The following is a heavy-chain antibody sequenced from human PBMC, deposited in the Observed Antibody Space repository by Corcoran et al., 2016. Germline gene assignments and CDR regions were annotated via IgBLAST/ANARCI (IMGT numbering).Heavy chain of an antibody. J-gene: IGHJ5*02. CDR3: ARVKDIVATTPNWFDP. Sequence: EVQLVESGGGLVQPGGSPRLSCAASGFTFSSYWMSWVRQAPGKGLEWVANIKQDGSEKYYVDSVKGRFTISRDNAKNSLYLQMNSLRAEDTAVYYCARVKDIVATTPNWFDPWGQGTLVTVSS. D-gene: IGHD5-12*01. CDR2: IKQDGSEK. V-gene: IGHV3-7*01. CDR1: GFTFSSYW.